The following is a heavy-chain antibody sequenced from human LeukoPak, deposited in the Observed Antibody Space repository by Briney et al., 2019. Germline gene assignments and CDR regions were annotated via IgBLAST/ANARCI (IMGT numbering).Heavy chain of an antibody. V-gene: IGHV3-23*01. CDR1: GFAFGSEA. Sequence: GGSLRLSCAVSGFAFGSEAMSWVRQSPARGLEWVASISPGGGTTYYADYVKGRFTISRDNSNNTLYVQMNSLRAEDTAVYYCAKVRSGSANWALRIFDNWGQGTLVTVSS. D-gene: IGHD1-1*01. J-gene: IGHJ4*02. CDR3: AKVRSGSANWALRIFDN. CDR2: ISPGGGTT.